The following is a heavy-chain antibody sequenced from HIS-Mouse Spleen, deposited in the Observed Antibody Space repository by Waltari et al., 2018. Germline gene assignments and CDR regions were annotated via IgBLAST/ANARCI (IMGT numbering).Heavy chain of an antibody. V-gene: IGHV3-7*01. D-gene: IGHD1-7*01. CDR3: ASSRNYNY. J-gene: IGHJ4*02. Sequence: EVQLVESGGGLVQPGGSLRLSCAASGFTFSSYWMSWVRQAPGKGREWVDKIKQDGSEKYYVDSVKGRFTISRDNAKNSLYLQMNSLRAEDTAVYYCASSRNYNYWGQGTLVTVSS. CDR2: IKQDGSEK. CDR1: GFTFSSYW.